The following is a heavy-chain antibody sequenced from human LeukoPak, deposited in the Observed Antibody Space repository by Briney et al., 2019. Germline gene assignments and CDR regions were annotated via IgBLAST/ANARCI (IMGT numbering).Heavy chain of an antibody. D-gene: IGHD3-10*01. J-gene: IGHJ3*02. CDR2: IKQDGSET. V-gene: IGHV3-7*01. Sequence: VGSLRLSCAASGFTFSVYWMSWVRQAPGKGLEWVAHIKQDGSETYYVDSVKGRFTISRDNAENSLYLQMNRLRAEDTAVYYCAIDFYDYGSGMLASDIWGQGETVAVSS. CDR3: AIDFYDYGSGMLASDI. CDR1: GFTFSVYW.